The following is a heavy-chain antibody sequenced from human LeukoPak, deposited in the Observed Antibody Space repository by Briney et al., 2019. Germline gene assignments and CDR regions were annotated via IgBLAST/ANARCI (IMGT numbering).Heavy chain of an antibody. Sequence: ASVTVSCKASGYTFTSYGISWVRQAPGQGLEWMGWISAYNGNTNYAQKLQGRVTMTTDTSTSTAYMELRSLRSDDTAVYYCAREGTWGIANYYYYYGMDVWGQGTTVTVSS. V-gene: IGHV1-18*01. CDR1: GYTFTSYG. CDR3: AREGTWGIANYYYYYGMDV. J-gene: IGHJ6*02. CDR2: ISAYNGNT. D-gene: IGHD6-13*01.